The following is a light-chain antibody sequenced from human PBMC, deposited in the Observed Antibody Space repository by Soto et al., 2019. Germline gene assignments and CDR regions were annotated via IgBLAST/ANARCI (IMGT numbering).Light chain of an antibody. Sequence: EIVLTRSPGTLSLSPGERATLSCRASQSIGSNFLAWYQQKPGQAPRLLIYAASLRATGVPDTFSGSGSGTDFTLTISRLEPEDFAVYFCQQYGSSPPHTFGQGTKLEIK. J-gene: IGKJ2*01. CDR2: AAS. CDR1: QSIGSNF. CDR3: QQYGSSPPHT. V-gene: IGKV3-20*01.